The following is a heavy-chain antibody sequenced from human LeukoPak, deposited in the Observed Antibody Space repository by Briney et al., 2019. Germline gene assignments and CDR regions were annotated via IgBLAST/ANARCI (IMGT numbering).Heavy chain of an antibody. Sequence: ASVKVSCKASGYTFTNYAMNWVRQAPGQGLEWMGGIIPIFGTANYAQKFQGRVTITADKSTSTAYMELSSLRSEDTAVYYCARDPRPYPGYSSSWYNYWGQGTLVTVSS. CDR1: GYTFTNYA. J-gene: IGHJ4*02. D-gene: IGHD6-13*01. CDR3: ARDPRPYPGYSSSWYNY. V-gene: IGHV1-69*06. CDR2: IIPIFGTA.